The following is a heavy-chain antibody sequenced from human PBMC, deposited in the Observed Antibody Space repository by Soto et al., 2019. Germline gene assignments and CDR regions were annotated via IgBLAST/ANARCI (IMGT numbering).Heavy chain of an antibody. Sequence: GGSLRLSCAASGFTFSNAWMSWVRQAPGKGLEWVGRIKSKSDGGTTDYAAPVKHRFTISRDDSKNTLYLQMNSLKTEDTAVYYCTTDRDHYYDSNGYQGGWFDPCGQGTLVTVSS. D-gene: IGHD3-22*01. V-gene: IGHV3-15*01. J-gene: IGHJ5*02. CDR1: GFTFSNAW. CDR3: TTDRDHYYDSNGYQGGWFDP. CDR2: IKSKSDGGTT.